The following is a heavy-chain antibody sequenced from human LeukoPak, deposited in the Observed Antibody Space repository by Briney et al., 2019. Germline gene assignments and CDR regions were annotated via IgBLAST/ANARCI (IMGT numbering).Heavy chain of an antibody. J-gene: IGHJ5*02. CDR1: GFIFNNYG. CDR3: AKGSSGYFADL. V-gene: IGHV3-23*01. D-gene: IGHD3-22*01. CDR2: ISNDGGGT. Sequence: GGSLRLSCAASGFIFNNYGLIWVRQAPGRGLEWVSAISNDGGGTQYADFVEGRFTISRDNSKNTLFLQMSSLRAEDTALYYCAKGSSGYFADLWGQGTLVTVSS.